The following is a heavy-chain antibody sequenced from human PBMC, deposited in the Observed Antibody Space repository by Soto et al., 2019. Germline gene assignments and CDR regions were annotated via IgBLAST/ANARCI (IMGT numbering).Heavy chain of an antibody. CDR3: ARGWGEPDVLRFLEWLYYFDY. CDR1: GFTFSSYS. D-gene: IGHD3-3*01. V-gene: IGHV3-21*01. CDR2: ISSSSSYI. J-gene: IGHJ4*02. Sequence: GGSLRLSCAASGFTFSSYSMNWVRQAPGKGLEWVSSISSSSSYIYYADSVKGRFTISRDNAKNSLYLQMNSLRAEDTAVYYCARGWGEPDVLRFLEWLYYFDYWGQGTLVTVSS.